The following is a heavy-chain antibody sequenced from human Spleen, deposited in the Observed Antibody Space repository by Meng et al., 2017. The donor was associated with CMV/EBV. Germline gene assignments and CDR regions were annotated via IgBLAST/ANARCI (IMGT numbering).Heavy chain of an antibody. V-gene: IGHV1-2*02. Sequence: YTFTGYYVHWVRQAPGQGLEWMGWINPNSGGANYARNFQGRVTMTRDTSISTAYMELSGLRSGDTAVYYCARETTVTTGMATGYFDNWGQGTLVTVSS. CDR3: ARETTVTTGMATGYFDN. CDR1: YTFTGYY. CDR2: INPNSGGA. D-gene: IGHD4-11*01. J-gene: IGHJ4*02.